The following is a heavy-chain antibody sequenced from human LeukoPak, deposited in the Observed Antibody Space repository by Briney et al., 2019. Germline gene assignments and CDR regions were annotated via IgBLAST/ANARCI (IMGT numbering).Heavy chain of an antibody. CDR1: GFTFSSYE. CDR2: ISSSGSTI. J-gene: IGHJ4*02. CDR3: ARGGSGYSYGKIDS. D-gene: IGHD5-18*01. V-gene: IGHV3-48*03. Sequence: GGSLRLSCAASGFTFSSYEMNWVRQAPGKGLEWVSYISSSGSTIYYADSVKGRFTISRDNAKKSLYLQMNSLRDEDTAVYYCARGGSGYSYGKIDSWGQGILVTVSS.